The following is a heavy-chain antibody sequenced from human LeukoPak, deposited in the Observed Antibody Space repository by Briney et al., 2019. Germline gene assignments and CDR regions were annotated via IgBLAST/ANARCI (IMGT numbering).Heavy chain of an antibody. CDR3: ARSYGTVAYLFDY. J-gene: IGHJ4*02. V-gene: IGHV1-2*02. CDR1: GYTFTGYY. CDR2: INPNSGGT. Sequence: ASVKVPCKASGYTFTGYYMHWVRQAPGQGLEWMGWINPNSGGTNYAQKFQGRVTMTRDTSISTAYMELSRLRSDDTAVYYCARSYGTVAYLFDYWGQGTLVTVSS. D-gene: IGHD4-17*01.